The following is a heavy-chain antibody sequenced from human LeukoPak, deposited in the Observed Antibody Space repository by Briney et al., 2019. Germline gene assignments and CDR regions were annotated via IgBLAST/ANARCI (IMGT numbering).Heavy chain of an antibody. CDR2: IFYSGST. J-gene: IGHJ4*02. CDR3: ARDGDYYDSKAGSY. CDR1: SGSISTSNYY. Sequence: SETLSLTCTVSSGSISTSNYYWGWVRQPPGKALEWIGNIFYSGSTYYNPSLKSRVTISVDKSKNQFSLKLSSVTAADTAVYYCARDGDYYDSKAGSYWGQGTLVTVSS. V-gene: IGHV4-39*07. D-gene: IGHD3-22*01.